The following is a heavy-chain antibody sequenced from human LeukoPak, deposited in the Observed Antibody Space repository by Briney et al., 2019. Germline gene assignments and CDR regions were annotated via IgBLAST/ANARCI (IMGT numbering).Heavy chain of an antibody. V-gene: IGHV3-23*01. J-gene: IGHJ4*02. CDR3: AKSGLNRFDY. Sequence: GGSLRLSCAASGFTLSGFAMSWVRQAPGKGLEWVSSVSRFGDGTFYADSVRGRFTISRDNSKNTLYLQMSSLRAEDTAVYYCAKSGLNRFDYWGQGTLVTVSS. CDR2: VSRFGDGT. CDR1: GFTLSGFA. D-gene: IGHD2-15*01.